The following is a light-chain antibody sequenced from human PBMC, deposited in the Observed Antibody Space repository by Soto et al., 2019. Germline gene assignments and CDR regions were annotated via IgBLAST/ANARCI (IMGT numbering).Light chain of an antibody. CDR1: QSVTSNS. J-gene: IGKJ1*01. V-gene: IGKV3-20*01. CDR2: GAS. Sequence: EIVLTQSPGTLSLSPGERATLSCRASQSVTSNSLAWYQQKPGQAPRLLIYGASSRATGIPDRFSGSGSGTDFTLTISRLEPEDFAVYFCQQYGSSPTTFGQGTKVDIK. CDR3: QQYGSSPTT.